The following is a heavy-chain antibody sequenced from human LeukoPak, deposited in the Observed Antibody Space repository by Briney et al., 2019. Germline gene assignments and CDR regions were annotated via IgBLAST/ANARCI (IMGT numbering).Heavy chain of an antibody. J-gene: IGHJ4*02. CDR2: INPNSGGT. CDR3: ARESPDLDYSCDY. D-gene: IGHD4-11*01. V-gene: IGHV1-2*02. Sequence: GASVKVSCKASGYTFTGYYMHWVRQAPGQGLEWMGWINPNSGGTNYAQKFQGRVTITRDTSNSTAYMELSRLRSDDTAVYYCARESPDLDYSCDYWGQGTLVTVSS. CDR1: GYTFTGYY.